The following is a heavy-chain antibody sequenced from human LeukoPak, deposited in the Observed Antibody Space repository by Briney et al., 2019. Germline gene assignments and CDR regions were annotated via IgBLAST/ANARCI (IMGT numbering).Heavy chain of an antibody. J-gene: IGHJ4*02. CDR3: ARDTSGNY. CDR2: ISVSGGST. V-gene: IGHV3-23*01. D-gene: IGHD3-10*01. Sequence: GGSLRLSCAASGFTVSSNYMSWVRQAPGKGLEWVSAISVSGGSTYYADSVKGRFTISRDNSKNTLYLQMNSLRAEDTAVYYCARDTSGNYWGQGTLVTVSS. CDR1: GFTVSSNY.